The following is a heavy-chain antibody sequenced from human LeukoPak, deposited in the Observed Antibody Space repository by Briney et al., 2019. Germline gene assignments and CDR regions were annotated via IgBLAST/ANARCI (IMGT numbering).Heavy chain of an antibody. Sequence: GGPLRLSCAASGFTLYSYSMNWLRQAPGKGLEWVSSISSSSSYIYYADSVKGRFTISRDNAKNSLYLQMNSLRAQDTAVYYCARADYYDSSGCVDYWGQGTLVTVSS. CDR3: ARADYYDSSGCVDY. D-gene: IGHD3-22*01. CDR2: ISSSSSYI. J-gene: IGHJ4*02. V-gene: IGHV3-21*01. CDR1: GFTLYSYS.